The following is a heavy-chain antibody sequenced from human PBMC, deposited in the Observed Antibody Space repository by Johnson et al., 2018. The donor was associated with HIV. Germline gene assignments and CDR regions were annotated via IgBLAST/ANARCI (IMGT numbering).Heavy chain of an antibody. CDR2: ISYDGSNK. J-gene: IGHJ3*02. CDR1: GFTFSSYG. D-gene: IGHD6-13*01. Sequence: QVQLVESGGGVVQPGGSLRLSCVASGFTFSSYGMHWVRQAPGKGLEWVAFISYDGSNKYYADSVKGRFTISRANSKNTLYLQINSLRAEDTAVYYCAKDGGARGSSWYEGVFDIWGQGTMVTVSS. V-gene: IGHV3-30*02. CDR3: AKDGGARGSSWYEGVFDI.